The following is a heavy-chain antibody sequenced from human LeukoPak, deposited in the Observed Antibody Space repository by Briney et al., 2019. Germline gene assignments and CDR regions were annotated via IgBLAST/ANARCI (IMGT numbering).Heavy chain of an antibody. Sequence: GSLRLSCAASGFTFSSYWTHWVRQAPGKGLVWVSRINSDGSSTSYADSVKGRFTISRDNAKNTLYLQMNSPRAEDTAVYYCARPYSSGYYSEYFQHWGQGTLVTVSS. CDR1: GFTFSSYW. V-gene: IGHV3-74*01. D-gene: IGHD3-22*01. CDR3: ARPYSSGYYSEYFQH. CDR2: INSDGSST. J-gene: IGHJ1*01.